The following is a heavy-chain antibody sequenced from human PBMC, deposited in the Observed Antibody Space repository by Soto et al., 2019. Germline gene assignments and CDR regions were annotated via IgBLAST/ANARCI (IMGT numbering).Heavy chain of an antibody. CDR2: ISINGGTT. CDR1: GFTFSSYA. CDR3: VKDPGAVTGDEYFQH. J-gene: IGHJ1*01. Sequence: GGSLRLSCSASGFTFSSYAMHWVRQAPGKGLEYASGISINGGTTYYVDSVKGRFIISGDNSKNTLYLQMTSLKTEDTAVYYCVKDPGAVTGDEYFQHWGLGTLVTVSS. D-gene: IGHD6-19*01. V-gene: IGHV3-64D*06.